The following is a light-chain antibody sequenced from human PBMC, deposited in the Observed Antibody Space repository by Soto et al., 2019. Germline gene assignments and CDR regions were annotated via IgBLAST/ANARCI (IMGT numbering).Light chain of an antibody. J-gene: IGKJ1*01. V-gene: IGKV1-39*01. CDR1: QTIGRY. Sequence: DIQMTQSPSSLSASAGDRVSITCRASQTIGRYLNWYQQKPGKAPTLLIYTASSLQSGVPSRFSGSGSATAFTLTITSLQPEDFATYYCQQTSNTPWTFGQGTKV. CDR2: TAS. CDR3: QQTSNTPWT.